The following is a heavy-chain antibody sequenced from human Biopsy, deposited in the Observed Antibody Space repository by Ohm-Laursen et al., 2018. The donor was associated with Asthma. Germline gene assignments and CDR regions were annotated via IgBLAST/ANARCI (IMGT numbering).Heavy chain of an antibody. D-gene: IGHD3-10*01. CDR2: ISVYNGNT. CDR3: ARAVDYSHYYGIDV. V-gene: IGHV1-18*01. CDR1: GYTFNSAG. J-gene: IGHJ6*02. Sequence: SVKVSCKTSGYTFNSAGITWVRQAPGQGPEWMGWISVYNGNTKVAQKLQDRVTMITDTSTSTAYMELRSLRSDDSAVYFCARAVDYSHYYGIDVWGQGTTVTVS.